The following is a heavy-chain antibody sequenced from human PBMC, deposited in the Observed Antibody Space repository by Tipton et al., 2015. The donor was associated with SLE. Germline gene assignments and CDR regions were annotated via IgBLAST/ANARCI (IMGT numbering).Heavy chain of an antibody. V-gene: IGHV3-33*08. J-gene: IGHJ6*02. CDR2: IWYDGSNK. Sequence: SLRLSCAASGFTFSSYWMTWVRHVPGKGLEWVAVIWYDGSNKYYADSVKGRFTISRDNSKNTLYLQMNSLRAEDTAVYYCAGQLSYYYGMDVWGQGTTVTVSS. D-gene: IGHD6-13*01. CDR3: AGQLSYYYGMDV. CDR1: GFTFSSYW.